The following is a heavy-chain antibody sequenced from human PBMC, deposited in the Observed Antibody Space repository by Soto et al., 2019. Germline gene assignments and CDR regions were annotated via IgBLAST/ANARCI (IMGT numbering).Heavy chain of an antibody. J-gene: IGHJ6*02. CDR1: GGTFSSYA. CDR3: APGSSCYLGYYHGMDV. D-gene: IGHD2-2*01. V-gene: IGHV1-69*13. Sequence: SVKVSCKASGGTFSSYAISWVRQAPGQGLEWMGGIIPIFGTANYAQKFQGRVTITADESTSTAYMELSSLRSEDTAVYYCAPGSSCYLGYYHGMDVWGQGTTVTVSS. CDR2: IIPIFGTA.